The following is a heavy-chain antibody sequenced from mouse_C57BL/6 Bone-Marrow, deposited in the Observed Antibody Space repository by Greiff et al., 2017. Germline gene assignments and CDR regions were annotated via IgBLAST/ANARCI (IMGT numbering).Heavy chain of an antibody. V-gene: IGHV1-54*01. J-gene: IGHJ3*01. CDR1: GYAFTNYL. D-gene: IGHD1-1*01. Sequence: QVQLQQSGAELVRPGTSVKVSCKASGYAFTNYLIEWVKQRPGQGLEWIGVINSGSGGTNYNEKFKGKATLTADKSSSTAYMQLSSLTSEDSAVYFCARGIYYYGSSPAWFAYWGQGTLVTVSA. CDR3: ARGIYYYGSSPAWFAY. CDR2: INSGSGGT.